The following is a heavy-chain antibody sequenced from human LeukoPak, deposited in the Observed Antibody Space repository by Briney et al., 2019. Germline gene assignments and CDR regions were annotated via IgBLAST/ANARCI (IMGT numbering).Heavy chain of an antibody. D-gene: IGHD2-2*01. J-gene: IGHJ4*02. CDR1: GGSISSGSYY. V-gene: IGHV4-30-2*01. CDR2: INHSGST. Sequence: SQTLSLTCTVSGGSISSGSYYWSWIRQPPGKGLEWIGEINHSGSTNYNPSLKSRVTISVDTSKNQFSLKLSSVTAADTAVYYCARRLGYCSSTSCYQFDYWGQGTLVTVSS. CDR3: ARRLGYCSSTSCYQFDY.